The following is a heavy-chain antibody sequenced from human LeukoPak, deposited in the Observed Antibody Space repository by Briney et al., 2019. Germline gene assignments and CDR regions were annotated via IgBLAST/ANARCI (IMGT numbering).Heavy chain of an antibody. CDR2: ISSSGSTI. J-gene: IGHJ4*02. V-gene: IGHV3-48*03. D-gene: IGHD4-17*01. CDR3: VRFLATVTTPYFDY. CDR1: GFTFSSYE. Sequence: PGGSLRLSCAASGFTFSSYEMNWVRQAPGKGPEWVSYISSSGSTIYYADSVKGRFTISRDNAKNSLYLQMNSLRAEDTAVYYCVRFLATVTTPYFDYWGQGTLVTVSS.